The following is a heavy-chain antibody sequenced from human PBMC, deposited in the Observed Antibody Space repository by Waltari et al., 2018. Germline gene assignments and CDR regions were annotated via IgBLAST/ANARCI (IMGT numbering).Heavy chain of an antibody. D-gene: IGHD3-22*01. CDR1: GGTFSSYA. J-gene: IGHJ6*03. CDR3: ARGQVVTSYYYYYMDV. Sequence: QVQLVQSGAEVKKPGSSVKVSCKASGGTFSSYAISWVRQAPGQGLEWMGGISPIFGTANYAQKCQGRVTMTADESTSTAYMELSSLRSEDTAVYYCARGQVVTSYYYYYMDVWGKGTTVTVSS. V-gene: IGHV1-69*01. CDR2: ISPIFGTA.